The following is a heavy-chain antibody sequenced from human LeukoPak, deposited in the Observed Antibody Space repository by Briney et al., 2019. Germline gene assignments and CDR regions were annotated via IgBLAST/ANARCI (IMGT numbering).Heavy chain of an antibody. Sequence: ASVQVSCKLSGHTLSELSMHWVRQAPGKGLEWMGGFVPEHGEIVYAQKFQGRITLTEDTSTDTAYMNLSSLTSDDTAVYYCATDVIGLIKIVRRPFDIWGPGTMLTVSS. J-gene: IGHJ3*02. D-gene: IGHD3-22*01. V-gene: IGHV1-24*01. CDR1: GHTLSELS. CDR3: ATDVIGLIKIVRRPFDI. CDR2: FVPEHGEI.